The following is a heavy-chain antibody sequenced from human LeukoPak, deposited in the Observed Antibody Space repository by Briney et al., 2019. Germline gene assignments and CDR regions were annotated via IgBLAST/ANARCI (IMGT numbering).Heavy chain of an antibody. CDR1: GYSFTSYW. CDR2: IYPGDSDT. V-gene: IGHV5-51*01. D-gene: IGHD3-10*01. J-gene: IGHJ3*02. Sequence: GESLKISCKGSGYSFTSYWIGWVRQMPGKGLEWMGIIYPGDSDTRYSPSFQGQVTISADKSISTAYLQWSSLKASDTVMYYCASLSYGSGRPGAFDIWGQGTMVTVSS. CDR3: ASLSYGSGRPGAFDI.